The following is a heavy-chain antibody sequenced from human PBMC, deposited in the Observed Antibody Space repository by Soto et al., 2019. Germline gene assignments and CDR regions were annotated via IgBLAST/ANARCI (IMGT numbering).Heavy chain of an antibody. CDR3: AKDCLLVYSSSSPRGTFDY. D-gene: IGHD6-6*01. J-gene: IGHJ4*02. CDR1: GFTFSSYA. CDR2: ISGSGGST. Sequence: PGGSLRLSCAASGFTFSSYAMSWVRQAPGKGLEWVSAISGSGGSTYYADSVKGRFTISRDNSKNTLYLQMNSLRAEDTAVYYCAKDCLLVYSSSSPRGTFDYWGQGTLVTVSS. V-gene: IGHV3-23*01.